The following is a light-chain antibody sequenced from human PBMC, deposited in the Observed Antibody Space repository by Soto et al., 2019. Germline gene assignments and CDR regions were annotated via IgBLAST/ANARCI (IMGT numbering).Light chain of an antibody. CDR2: EVS. Sequence: QSALTQPASVSGSPGQSITISCTGTSSDVGGYNYVSWYQQHPGKAPKLIIYEVSNRPSGVSNRFSGSKSGNTASLTISGLQAEDEADYYCSSYTTSSPYFFGTGTKLTVL. V-gene: IGLV2-14*01. J-gene: IGLJ1*01. CDR3: SSYTTSSPYF. CDR1: SSDVGGYNY.